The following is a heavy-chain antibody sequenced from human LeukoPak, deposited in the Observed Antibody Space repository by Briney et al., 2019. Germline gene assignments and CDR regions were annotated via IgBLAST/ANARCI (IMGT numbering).Heavy chain of an antibody. D-gene: IGHD3-10*01. CDR1: GGSISSYC. CDR3: ARDQYYYGSGSYYNS. V-gene: IGHV4-4*07. CDR2: IYTSGST. J-gene: IGHJ4*02. Sequence: SETLSLTCTVSGGSISSYCWSWIRQPAGKGLEWIGRIYTSGSTNYNPSLKSRVTMSVDTSKNQFSLKLSSVTAADTAVYYCARDQYYYGSGSYYNSWGQGTLVTVSS.